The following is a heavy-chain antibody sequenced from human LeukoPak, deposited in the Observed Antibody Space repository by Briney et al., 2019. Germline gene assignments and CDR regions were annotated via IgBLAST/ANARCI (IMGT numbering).Heavy chain of an antibody. V-gene: IGHV3-13*01. CDR2: IGTAGDT. CDR3: ARGGVGATGEYYFDY. Sequence: GGSLRLSCAASGFTFSSYDMHWVRQATGKGLEWVSAIGTAGDTYYPGSVKGRFTTSRENAKNSLYLQMNSLRAGDTAVYYCARGGVGATGEYYFDYWGQGTLVTVSS. D-gene: IGHD1-26*01. CDR1: GFTFSSYD. J-gene: IGHJ4*02.